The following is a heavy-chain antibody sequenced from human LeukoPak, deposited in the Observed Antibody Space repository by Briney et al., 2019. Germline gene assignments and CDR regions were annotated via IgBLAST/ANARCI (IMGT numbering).Heavy chain of an antibody. CDR2: ISFTTPSRT. CDR3: AKVGLYCSGGSCSARFYYFDY. CDR1: GFTFSDSA. Sequence: GGSLRLSCAASGFTFSDSAMHWVRQAPGKGLEWVAGISFTTPSRTYNADSVKGRFTISRDNSRNTLYLQMNSLRAEDTAVYYCAKVGLYCSGGSCSARFYYFDYWGQGTLVTVSS. J-gene: IGHJ4*02. V-gene: IGHV3-23*01. D-gene: IGHD2-15*01.